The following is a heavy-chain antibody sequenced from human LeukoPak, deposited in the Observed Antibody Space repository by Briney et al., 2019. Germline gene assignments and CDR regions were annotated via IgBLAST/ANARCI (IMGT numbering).Heavy chain of an antibody. V-gene: IGHV4-30-2*01. Sequence: SETLSLTCTVSGGSISSYSWSWIRQPPGKGLEWIGYIYHSGSTYYNPSLKSRVTISVDRSKNQFSLKLSSVTAADTAVYYCARESQGYCSGGSCYGSYAFDIWGQGTMVTVSS. CDR3: ARESQGYCSGGSCYGSYAFDI. CDR1: GGSISSYS. J-gene: IGHJ3*02. CDR2: IYHSGST. D-gene: IGHD2-15*01.